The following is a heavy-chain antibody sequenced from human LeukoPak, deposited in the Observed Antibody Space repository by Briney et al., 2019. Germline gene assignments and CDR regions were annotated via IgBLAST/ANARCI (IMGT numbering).Heavy chain of an antibody. CDR2: IIPIFGTA. V-gene: IGHV1-69*13. CDR1: GGTFSSYA. Sequence: SVKVSCKASGGTFSSYAISWVRQAPGQGLEWMGGIIPIFGTANYAQKFQGRVTITADESTSTAYMELSSLRSEDTAVYYCASVVVGAACFDYWGQGTLVTVSS. D-gene: IGHD1-26*01. J-gene: IGHJ4*02. CDR3: ASVVVGAACFDY.